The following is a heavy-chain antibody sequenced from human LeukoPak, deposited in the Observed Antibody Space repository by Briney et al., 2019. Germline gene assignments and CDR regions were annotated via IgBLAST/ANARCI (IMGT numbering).Heavy chain of an antibody. CDR2: ISSSSSER. CDR1: GFTFSTYS. D-gene: IGHD3-22*01. J-gene: IGHJ4*02. V-gene: IGHV3-21*01. CDR3: ARDQGTPYDSSGYYSFDY. Sequence: PGGSLRLSCAPSGFTFSTYSMNSVGQAPGQGVEWVSSISSSSSERYYADSVKGRFNISRDNAKNSLYLQMNSLRAEDAAVYYCARDQGTPYDSSGYYSFDYWGQGALGTVSS.